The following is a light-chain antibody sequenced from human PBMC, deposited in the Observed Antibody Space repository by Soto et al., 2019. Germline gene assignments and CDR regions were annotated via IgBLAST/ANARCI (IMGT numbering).Light chain of an antibody. V-gene: IGKV3-11*01. Sequence: EIVLTQSPATLSLSPGERATLSCRASQSVSSYLAWYQQKPGQAPRLLIYDASNRATGIPARFSGSGSGTDFTLTIRSLEPDDFAVYYCQQRSNWPPTFGPGTTVDIK. CDR2: DAS. CDR3: QQRSNWPPT. J-gene: IGKJ3*01. CDR1: QSVSSY.